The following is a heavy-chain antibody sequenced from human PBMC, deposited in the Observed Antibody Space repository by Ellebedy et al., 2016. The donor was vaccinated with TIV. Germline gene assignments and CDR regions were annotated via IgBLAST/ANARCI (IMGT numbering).Heavy chain of an antibody. J-gene: IGHJ6*02. Sequence: AASVKVSCKASGYTFINYGISWVRQAPGQGLEWMGWISAYNGNTKYAQRLQGRVTMTTDTSTSTAYMELRSLRSDATAVYYCARVTTMVRGVIRCLDVWGHGTTVTVSS. V-gene: IGHV1-18*01. CDR1: GYTFINYG. CDR2: ISAYNGNT. CDR3: ARVTTMVRGVIRCLDV. D-gene: IGHD3-10*01.